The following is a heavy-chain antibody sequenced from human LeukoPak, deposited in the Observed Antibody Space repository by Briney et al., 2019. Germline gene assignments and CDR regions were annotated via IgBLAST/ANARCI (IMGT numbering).Heavy chain of an antibody. CDR1: GFTFGDYA. D-gene: IGHD1-14*01. J-gene: IGHJ4*02. V-gene: IGHV3-49*04. Sequence: GRSLRLSCTASGFTFGDYAMSWVRQAPGKGLEWVGFIRSKAYGGTTEYAASVKGRFTISRDDSKSIAYLQMNSLKTEDTAVYYCIPHDYFDYWGQGTLVTVSS. CDR2: IRSKAYGGTT. CDR3: IPHDYFDY.